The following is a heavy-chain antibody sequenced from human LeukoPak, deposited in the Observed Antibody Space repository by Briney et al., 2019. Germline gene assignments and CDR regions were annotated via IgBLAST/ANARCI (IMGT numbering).Heavy chain of an antibody. CDR3: ARRLRYSSGWSDYYHYGMDV. CDR1: GYSFTSYW. D-gene: IGHD6-19*01. V-gene: IGHV5-51*01. CDR2: IYPGDSDT. J-gene: IGHJ6*02. Sequence: GESLKISCKGSGYSFTSYWIGWVRQMPGKGLEWMGIIYPGDSDTRYSPSFQGQVTISADKSISTAYLQWSSLKASDTAMYYCARRLRYSSGWSDYYHYGMDVWGQGTTVTVSS.